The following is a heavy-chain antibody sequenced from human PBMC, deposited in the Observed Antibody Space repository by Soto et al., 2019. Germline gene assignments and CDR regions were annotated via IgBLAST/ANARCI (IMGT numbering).Heavy chain of an antibody. D-gene: IGHD3-22*01. CDR2: IIPIFGTA. CDR3: AREGNYYDSSGYYSIYKTHYFDY. CDR1: GGTFSSYA. Sequence: SVKVSCKASGGTFSSYAISWVRQAPGQGLEWMGGIIPIFGTANYAQKFQGRVTITADESTSTAYMELSSLRSEDTAVYYCAREGNYYDSSGYYSIYKTHYFDYWGQGTLVTVSS. J-gene: IGHJ4*02. V-gene: IGHV1-69*13.